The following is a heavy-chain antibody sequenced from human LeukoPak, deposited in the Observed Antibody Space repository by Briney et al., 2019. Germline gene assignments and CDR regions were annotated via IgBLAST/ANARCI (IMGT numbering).Heavy chain of an antibody. D-gene: IGHD3-22*01. CDR2: IYSDNT. Sequence: GGSLRLSCTVSGFTVSSNSMSWVRQAPGKGLEWVSFIYSDNTHYSDSVKGRFTISRDNSKNTLYLQMNSLRAEDTAVYYCARRAGSYSHPYDYWGQGTLVTVSS. J-gene: IGHJ4*02. CDR3: ARRAGSYSHPYDY. V-gene: IGHV3-53*01. CDR1: GFTVSSNS.